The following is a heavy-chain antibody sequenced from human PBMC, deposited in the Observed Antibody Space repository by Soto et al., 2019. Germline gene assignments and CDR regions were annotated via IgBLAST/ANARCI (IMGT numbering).Heavy chain of an antibody. J-gene: IGHJ4*02. CDR3: ARTLYGDNVDY. D-gene: IGHD4-17*01. V-gene: IGHV1-8*01. CDR2: MNPTSGNT. CDR1: GYTFTNYD. Sequence: QVQLVQSGAEVKKPGASVKVSCKASGYTFTNYDINWVRQATGQGLEWMGWMNPTSGNTGYAQKLQGRVTMSRNASVSTAYMELSRLRSEYTAVCYCARTLYGDNVDYWGQGTLVTVSS.